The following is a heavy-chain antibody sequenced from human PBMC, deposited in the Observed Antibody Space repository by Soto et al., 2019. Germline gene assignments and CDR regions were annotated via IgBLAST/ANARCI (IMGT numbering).Heavy chain of an antibody. J-gene: IGHJ4*02. D-gene: IGHD3-22*01. CDR2: IQYHRINK. CDR1: GFTFSTYG. Sequence: GGSLRLSCAASGFTFSTYGMHWVRQAARKGLEWVAFIQYHRINKDYTDCVKGRVTLSRDNSRNTLYLQMNSLRAEDTAVYYCARGLDYDSSGYYLDFWGQGALVTV. CDR3: ARGLDYDSSGYYLDF. V-gene: IGHV3-30*02.